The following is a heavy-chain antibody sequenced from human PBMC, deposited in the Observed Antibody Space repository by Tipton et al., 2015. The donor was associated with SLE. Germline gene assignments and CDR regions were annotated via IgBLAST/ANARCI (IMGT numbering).Heavy chain of an antibody. J-gene: IGHJ4*02. CDR2: INHSGST. CDR1: GGSISSSSYY. CDR3: ARQIAAAGLRAFDY. V-gene: IGHV4-39*01. D-gene: IGHD6-13*01. Sequence: TLSLTCTVSGGSISSSSYYWSWIRPPPGKGLEWIGEINHSGSTNYNPSLKSRVTISVDTSKNQFSLKLSSVPAADTAVYYCARQIAAAGLRAFDYWGQGTLVTVSS.